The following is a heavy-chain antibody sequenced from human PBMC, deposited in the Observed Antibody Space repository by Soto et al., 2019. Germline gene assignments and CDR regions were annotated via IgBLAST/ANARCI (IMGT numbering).Heavy chain of an antibody. D-gene: IGHD6-19*01. CDR1: GFTFSDPY. CDR3: AKDTSSGWSYYYYYMDV. CDR2: ISWNSGSI. V-gene: IGHV3-9*01. J-gene: IGHJ6*03. Sequence: GGSLRLSCAGSGFTFSDPYFDWVRQAPGKGLEWVSGISWNSGSIGYADSVKGRFTISRDNAKNSLYLQMNSLRAEDTALYYCAKDTSSGWSYYYYYMDVWGKGTTVTVSS.